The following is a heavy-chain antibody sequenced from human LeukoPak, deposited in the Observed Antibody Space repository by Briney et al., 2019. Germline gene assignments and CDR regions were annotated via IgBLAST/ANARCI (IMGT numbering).Heavy chain of an antibody. CDR3: ARDHYGSGSYKAYFDY. J-gene: IGHJ4*01. CDR1: DASVTTYS. Sequence: SETLSLTCTVSDASVTTYSWSWLRQPAGKGLEWIGCVFSSGATKYNPSLKSQVTISADTSKNQFSLKLPSVTAADTAVYYCARDHYGSGSYKAYFDYWGHGIQVTVSS. V-gene: IGHV4-4*07. CDR2: VFSSGAT. D-gene: IGHD3-10*01.